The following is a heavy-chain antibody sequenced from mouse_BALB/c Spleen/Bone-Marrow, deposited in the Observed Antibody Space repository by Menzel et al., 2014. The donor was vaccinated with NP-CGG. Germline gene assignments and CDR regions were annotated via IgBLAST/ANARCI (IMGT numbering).Heavy chain of an antibody. CDR2: ISSGGIYT. D-gene: IGHD2-1*01. Sequence: EVQGVESGGGLVKPGGSLKLSCAASGFTFSSYAMSWVRQSPEKRLEWVAEISSGGIYTYYPDTVTGRFTISRDNARNTLYLEMSSLRSGDTAMYHCVRRGKEAMDYWGQGTSVTVSS. CDR3: VRRGKEAMDY. J-gene: IGHJ4*01. V-gene: IGHV5-9-4*01. CDR1: GFTFSSYA.